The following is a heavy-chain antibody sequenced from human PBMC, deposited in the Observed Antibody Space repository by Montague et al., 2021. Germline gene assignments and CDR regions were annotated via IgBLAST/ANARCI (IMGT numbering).Heavy chain of an antibody. V-gene: IGHV4-59*12. D-gene: IGHD2-21*02. J-gene: IGHJ4*03. CDR1: GASITGYY. CDR3: ARRHGYDCNLHY. Sequence: SETLSLTCSVSGASITGYYWSWIRLPPGKGLEWIGYVYSSGSTNYNPSLKSRVTISVESAKNQFSLKLTSATAADTAVYYCARRHGYDCNLHYWGQGTLISVSA. CDR2: VYSSGST.